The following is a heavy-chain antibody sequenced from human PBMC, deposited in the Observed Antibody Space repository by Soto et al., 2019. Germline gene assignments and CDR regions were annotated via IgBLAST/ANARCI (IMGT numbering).Heavy chain of an antibody. D-gene: IGHD3-10*01. Sequence: SVNLSCKASGGTFSSYAISWVRQAPGQGLEWMGGIIPIFGTANYAQKFQGRVTITADESTSTAYMELSSLRSEDTAVYYCGSGITKVSVLDIWGQGTMVTGS. V-gene: IGHV1-69*13. CDR2: IIPIFGTA. CDR3: GSGITKVSVLDI. J-gene: IGHJ3*02. CDR1: GGTFSSYA.